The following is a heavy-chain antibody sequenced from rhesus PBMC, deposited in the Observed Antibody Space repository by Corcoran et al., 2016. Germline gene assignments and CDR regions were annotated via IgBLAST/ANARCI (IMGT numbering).Heavy chain of an antibody. CDR3: TRDGPTGVITFDY. CDR1: GDSVSSNSAT. V-gene: IGHV6-1*01. Sequence: QVQLQESGPGLVKPSQTLSLTCAISGDSVSSNSATWNWIRQSPSRGLEWLGRTYYRSKWYNDYAHSVQNRISISPDTSKNQFSLQLNSVTPEDMAVYYCTRDGPTGVITFDYWGQGALVTVSS. D-gene: IGHD3-34*01. CDR2: TYYRSKWYN. J-gene: IGHJ4*01.